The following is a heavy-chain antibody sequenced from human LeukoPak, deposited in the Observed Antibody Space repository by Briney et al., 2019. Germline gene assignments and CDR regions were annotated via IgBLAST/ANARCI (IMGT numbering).Heavy chain of an antibody. CDR2: FDPGLGKT. CDR1: GYTRTDLS. J-gene: IGHJ3*02. V-gene: IGHV1-24*01. Sequence: GASVKVSCKLSGYTRTDLSIHWVRQAPGKGLEWMGGFDPGLGKTIYAQKFQGRVTITADKSTSTVYMELSSLRSEDTAVYYCARDNELVGNAFDIWGQGTMVTVSS. CDR3: ARDNELVGNAFDI. D-gene: IGHD6-13*01.